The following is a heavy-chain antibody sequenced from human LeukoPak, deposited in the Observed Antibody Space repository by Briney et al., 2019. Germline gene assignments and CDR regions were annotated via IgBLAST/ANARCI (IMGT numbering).Heavy chain of an antibody. V-gene: IGHV3-48*03. Sequence: GGSLRLSCTASGFTFNTYEMNWVRQAPGKGLEWVSFISGSGGSIYYADSLYYADSVKGRFTISRDNAKNSLYLQMNSLRAEDTAVYYCTRGGNIGYNYNAFEIWGPGTMVTVSS. CDR3: TRGGNIGYNYNAFEI. J-gene: IGHJ3*02. CDR2: ISGSGGS. D-gene: IGHD3-22*01. CDR1: GFTFNTYE.